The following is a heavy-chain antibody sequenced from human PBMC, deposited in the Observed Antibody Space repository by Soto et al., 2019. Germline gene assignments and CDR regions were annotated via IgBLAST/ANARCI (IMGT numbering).Heavy chain of an antibody. CDR3: ARASGGGVGTTSY. D-gene: IGHD1-26*01. J-gene: IGHJ4*02. Sequence: ASVKVSCKTSGYIFSNFGISWMRQVPGQGLEWMGWISAYNGNTNYAQKFQDRVTLTTDTSTHTAYMELRSLRSDDTAVYYCARASGGGVGTTSYWGQGTLVTVSS. V-gene: IGHV1-18*01. CDR1: GYIFSNFG. CDR2: ISAYNGNT.